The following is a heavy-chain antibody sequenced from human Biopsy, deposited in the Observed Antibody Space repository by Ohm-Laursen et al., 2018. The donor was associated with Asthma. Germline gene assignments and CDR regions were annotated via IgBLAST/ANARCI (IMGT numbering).Heavy chain of an antibody. Sequence: SETLSLTCTVSGGSTSSEDYYWTWIRQPPGKGLEWVGYVYSSGSTYYNPSLDSRVMISLDTSKNQFSLSLSSVTAADTAVYFCARDLGIVGATPDGFNIWGQGTMVIVSS. CDR3: ARDLGIVGATPDGFNI. V-gene: IGHV4-30-4*01. J-gene: IGHJ3*02. D-gene: IGHD1-26*01. CDR1: GGSTSSEDYY. CDR2: VYSSGST.